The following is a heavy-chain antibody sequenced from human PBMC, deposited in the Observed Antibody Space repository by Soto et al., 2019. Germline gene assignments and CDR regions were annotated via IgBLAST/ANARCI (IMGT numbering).Heavy chain of an antibody. CDR1: GFTFSSYA. V-gene: IGHV3-23*01. CDR3: AKGVIVVVITPSSFDY. Sequence: GGSLRLSCAASGFTFSSYAMSWVRQAPGKGLEWVSAISGSGGSTYYADSVKGRFTISRDNSKNTLYLQMNSLRAEDTAVYYCAKGVIVVVITPSSFDYWGQGTLVTVSS. CDR2: ISGSGGST. J-gene: IGHJ4*02. D-gene: IGHD3-22*01.